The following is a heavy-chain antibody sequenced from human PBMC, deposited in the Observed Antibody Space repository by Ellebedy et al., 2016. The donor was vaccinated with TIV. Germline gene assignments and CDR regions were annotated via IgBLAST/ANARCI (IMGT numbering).Heavy chain of an antibody. CDR2: IWYDGSNK. Sequence: GESLKISXAASGFTFSSYAMHWVRQAPGKGLEWVAVIWYDGSNKYYADSVKGRFTISRDNAKNSLYLQMNSLRAEDTAVYYCAYCSSTSCYYFDYWGQGTLVTVSS. V-gene: IGHV3-33*03. D-gene: IGHD2-2*01. CDR1: GFTFSSYA. CDR3: AYCSSTSCYYFDY. J-gene: IGHJ4*02.